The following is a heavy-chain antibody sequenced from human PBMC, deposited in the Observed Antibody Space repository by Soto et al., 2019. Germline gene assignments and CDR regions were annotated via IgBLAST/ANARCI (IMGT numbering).Heavy chain of an antibody. CDR2: ISGSGSDT. V-gene: IGHV3-23*01. J-gene: IGHJ4*02. CDR1: GFTFSSYT. CDR3: ARDIAVDLDY. D-gene: IGHD6-19*01. Sequence: PGGSLILSCAASGFTFSSYTINWVRQAPGKGLGWVSVISGSGSDTYYEDSVKGRFTISRDNVKNSLYLQMNSLRAEDTAVYYCARDIAVDLDYWGQGTLVTVSS.